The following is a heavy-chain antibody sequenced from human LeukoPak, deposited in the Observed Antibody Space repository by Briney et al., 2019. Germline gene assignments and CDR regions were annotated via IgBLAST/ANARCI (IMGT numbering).Heavy chain of an antibody. CDR3: AKDRPALRFLEWLPTDEYYFDY. J-gene: IGHJ4*02. CDR1: GFTFSSYG. V-gene: IGHV3-30*02. D-gene: IGHD3-3*01. Sequence: GGSLRLSCAASGFTFSSYGMHWVRQAPGKGLEWVAFIRYDGSNKYYADSVKGRFTISRDNSKNTLYLQMNSLRAEDTAVYYCAKDRPALRFLEWLPTDEYYFDYWGQGTLVTVSS. CDR2: IRYDGSNK.